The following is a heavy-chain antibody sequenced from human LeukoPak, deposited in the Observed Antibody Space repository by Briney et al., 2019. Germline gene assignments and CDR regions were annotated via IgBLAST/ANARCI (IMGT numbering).Heavy chain of an antibody. J-gene: IGHJ4*02. CDR1: GFTFSSYA. Sequence: GGSLGLSCEASGFTFSSYAMSWVRQAPGKGLEWVSGISGIGANTYYADSVRGRFTISRDNSKNTLYLQMNSLRAEDTAVYYCAKRLLGYADSSPIDYWGQGTLVTVSS. CDR2: ISGIGANT. V-gene: IGHV3-23*01. D-gene: IGHD4-17*01. CDR3: AKRLLGYADSSPIDY.